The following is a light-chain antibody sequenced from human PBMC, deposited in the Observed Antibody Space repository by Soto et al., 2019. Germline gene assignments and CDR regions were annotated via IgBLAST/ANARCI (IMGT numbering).Light chain of an antibody. Sequence: QSVLTQSPSVSGAPGQRATISCTGSSSNIGAGYDVHWYQQLPGTAPKLLIFANINRPSGVPDRFSGSKSGTSASLAITGLRAEDEADYYRQSYDSSLSGYVFGTGTKVTVL. CDR1: SSNIGAGYD. CDR2: ANI. CDR3: QSYDSSLSGYV. J-gene: IGLJ1*01. V-gene: IGLV1-40*01.